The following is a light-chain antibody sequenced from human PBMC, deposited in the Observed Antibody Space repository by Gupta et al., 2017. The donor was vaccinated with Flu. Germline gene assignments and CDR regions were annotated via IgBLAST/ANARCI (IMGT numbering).Light chain of an antibody. V-gene: IGKV1-9*01. CDR2: AVS. Sequence: DIQLTQSPSFLSASVGDRVAITCRASQAISHSLAWYQQKAGEGPKLLIYAVSTLHTEVPSRFSGSGSGTEFTLTISSLQPEDFGIYYCQQVDQSPVTLGRGTKVEVK. J-gene: IGKJ4*01. CDR1: QAISHS. CDR3: QQVDQSPVT.